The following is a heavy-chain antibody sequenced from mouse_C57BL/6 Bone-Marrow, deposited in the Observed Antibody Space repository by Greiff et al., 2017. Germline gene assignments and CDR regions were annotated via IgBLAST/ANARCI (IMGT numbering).Heavy chain of an antibody. CDR2: IYPRSGNT. V-gene: IGHV1-81*01. CDR1: GYTFTSYG. Sequence: QVQLKESGAELARPGASVKLSCKASGYTFTSYGISWVKQRTGQGLEWIGEIYPRSGNTYYNEKFKGKATLSADKSSSTAYMELRSLTSEDSAVYFCASLALWYFDVWCTGTTVTVSS. D-gene: IGHD6-1*01. CDR3: ASLALWYFDV. J-gene: IGHJ1*03.